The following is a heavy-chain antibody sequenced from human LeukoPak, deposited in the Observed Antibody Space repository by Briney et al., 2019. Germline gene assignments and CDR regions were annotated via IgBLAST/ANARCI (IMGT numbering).Heavy chain of an antibody. Sequence: PSETLSLTCSVSGGSIRSYYWNWIRQPPGKGLEWIGYIYYSGSTKYNPSLQSRVTISVDTSKNQFSLKLSSVTAADTAVYYCAGEGRDGYNYAFDFWGHGTMVTVSS. CDR3: AGEGRDGYNYAFDF. CDR1: GGSIRSYY. D-gene: IGHD5-24*01. J-gene: IGHJ3*01. V-gene: IGHV4-59*01. CDR2: IYYSGST.